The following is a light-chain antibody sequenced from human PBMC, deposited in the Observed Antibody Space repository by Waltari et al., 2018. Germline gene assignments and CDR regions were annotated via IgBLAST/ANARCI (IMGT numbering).Light chain of an antibody. Sequence: DIQMTHSPSTLSASVGDRVTIPCRASQSIDSWLAWYQQKPGKAPNLLIYKASILHIGVPSRFSGRGSGTEFTLTISSLQPDDFAAYYCQQYHSSSRTFGQGTNVEMK. CDR3: QQYHSSSRT. J-gene: IGKJ1*01. CDR1: QSIDSW. CDR2: KAS. V-gene: IGKV1-5*03.